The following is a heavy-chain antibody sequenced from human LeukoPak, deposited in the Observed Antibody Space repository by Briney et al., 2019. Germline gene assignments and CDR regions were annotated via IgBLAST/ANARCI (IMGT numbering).Heavy chain of an antibody. CDR3: ARGGSYHGY. V-gene: IGHV4-59*01. J-gene: IGHJ4*02. D-gene: IGHD1-26*01. Sequence: SSETLSLTCTVSGGSISSYYWSWIRQPPGKGLEWIGNIYYSGTTNHNPSLKSRVTISVDTSKNQFSLKLSSVTAADTATYYCARGGSYHGYWGQGTLVTVSS. CDR2: IYYSGTT. CDR1: GGSISSYY.